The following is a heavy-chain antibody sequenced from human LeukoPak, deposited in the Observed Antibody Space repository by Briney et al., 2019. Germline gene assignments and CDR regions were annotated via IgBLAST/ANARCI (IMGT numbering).Heavy chain of an antibody. V-gene: IGHV4-30-2*01. CDR1: GGSISSGGYS. CDR2: IYHSGST. Sequence: PSETLSLTCAVSGGSISSGGYSWSWIRQPPGKGLEWIGYIYHSGSTYYNPSLKSRVTISVDRSKNQFSLKLSSVTAADTAVYYCARGGGGYNWDDAFDIWGQGTMVTVPS. D-gene: IGHD5-24*01. J-gene: IGHJ3*02. CDR3: ARGGGGYNWDDAFDI.